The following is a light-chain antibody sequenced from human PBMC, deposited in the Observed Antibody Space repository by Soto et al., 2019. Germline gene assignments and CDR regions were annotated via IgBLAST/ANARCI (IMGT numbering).Light chain of an antibody. CDR2: DAS. V-gene: IGKV3-11*01. CDR1: QRVSSY. CDR3: QQRSNWPLT. Sequence: EIVLTQSQATLSLSPGERATLSCRASQRVSSYLAWYQQKPGQAPRLLIYDASNRATGIPARFSGSGSGTDFTITISSLEPEDFAVYYCQQRSNWPLTFGGGTKVEIK. J-gene: IGKJ4*01.